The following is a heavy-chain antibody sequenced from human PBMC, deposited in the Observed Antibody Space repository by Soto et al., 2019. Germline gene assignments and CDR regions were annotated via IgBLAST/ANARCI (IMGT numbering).Heavy chain of an antibody. CDR3: ARLPPSGSLTYYDYGMDV. J-gene: IGHJ6*02. Sequence: GESLKISCKGSGYSFTSYWIGWVRQMPGKGLEWMGIIYPGDSDTRYSPSFQGQVTIPADKSISTAYLQWSSLKASDTAMYYCARLPPSGSLTYYDYGMDVWGQGPTVTVSS. D-gene: IGHD3-10*01. V-gene: IGHV5-51*01. CDR2: IYPGDSDT. CDR1: GYSFTSYW.